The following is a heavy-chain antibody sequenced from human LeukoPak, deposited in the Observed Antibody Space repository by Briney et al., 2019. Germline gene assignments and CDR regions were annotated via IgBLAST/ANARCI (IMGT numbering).Heavy chain of an antibody. V-gene: IGHV2-5*02. CDR3: ARSMTLYSSSSRTFDYYYYYMDV. D-gene: IGHD6-6*01. CDR1: GFSLSTSGVG. J-gene: IGHJ6*03. Sequence: ESGPTLVKPTQTLTLTCTFSGFSLSTSGVGVGWIRQPPGKALEWLALIYWDDDKRYSPSLKSRLTITKDTSKNQVVLTMTNMDPVDTATYYCARSMTLYSSSSRTFDYYYYYMDVWGKGTTVTVSS. CDR2: IYWDDDK.